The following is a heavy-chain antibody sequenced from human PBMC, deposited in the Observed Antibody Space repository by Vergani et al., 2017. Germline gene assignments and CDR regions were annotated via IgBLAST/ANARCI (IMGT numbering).Heavy chain of an antibody. CDR2: IIPILGIA. CDR1: GGTFSSYT. D-gene: IGHD4-17*01. Sequence: QVQLVQSGAEVKKPGSSVKVSCKASGGTFSSYTISWVRQAPEQGLEWMGRIIPILGIANYAQKFQGRVTITADKSTSTAYMELSSLRSEDTAVYYCARDAPPYGDPLFDYWGQGTLVTVSS. J-gene: IGHJ4*02. CDR3: ARDAPPYGDPLFDY. V-gene: IGHV1-69*09.